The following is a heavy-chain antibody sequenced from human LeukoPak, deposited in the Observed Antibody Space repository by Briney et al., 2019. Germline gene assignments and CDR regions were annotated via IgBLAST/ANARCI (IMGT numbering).Heavy chain of an antibody. J-gene: IGHJ3*02. CDR3: AREVEWERGAFDI. CDR1: GGSIGPYY. V-gene: IGHV4-59*01. Sequence: SETLSLTCTVSGGSIGPYYWSWIRQPPGKRLEWIGYIFYSGSTSFSPSLKSRVTMSVDTSKNQFSLKLSSVTAADTAVYYCAREVEWERGAFDIWGQGTMVTVSS. CDR2: IFYSGST. D-gene: IGHD1-26*01.